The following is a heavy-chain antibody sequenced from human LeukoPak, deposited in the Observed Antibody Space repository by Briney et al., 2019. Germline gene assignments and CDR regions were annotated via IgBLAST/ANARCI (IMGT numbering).Heavy chain of an antibody. Sequence: GGSLRLSCGASGFTFSSHAMTWVRQAPGKGLEWVSAISISGDTTYYADAVKGRFTISRDNSKNTLYLQMNSLRAEDTAVYYCARGGGSERYSSSWYGGDYFDYWGQGTLVTVSS. V-gene: IGHV3-23*01. D-gene: IGHD6-13*01. J-gene: IGHJ4*02. CDR3: ARGGGSERYSSSWYGGDYFDY. CDR1: GFTFSSHA. CDR2: ISISGDTT.